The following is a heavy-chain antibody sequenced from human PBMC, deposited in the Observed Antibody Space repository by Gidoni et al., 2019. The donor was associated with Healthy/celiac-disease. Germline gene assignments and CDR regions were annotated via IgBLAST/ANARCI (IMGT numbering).Heavy chain of an antibody. V-gene: IGHV1-46*01. CDR2: INPSGGRT. D-gene: IGHD1-1*01. CDR3: AREGNKGGAGY. CDR1: GYTFTSYY. Sequence: QVQLVQSGAEVKKPGASVKVSRTASGYTFTSYYMHWVRQAPGQGLAWMGIINPSGGRTSYAQKFQGRVTMTRDTSTSTVYMELSSLRSEDTAVYYCAREGNKGGAGYWGQGTLVTVSS. J-gene: IGHJ4*02.